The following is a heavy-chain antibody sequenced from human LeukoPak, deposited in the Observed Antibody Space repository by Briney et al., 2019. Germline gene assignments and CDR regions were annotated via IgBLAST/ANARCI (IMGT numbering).Heavy chain of an antibody. V-gene: IGHV3-66*01. CDR3: AKDSTGRSGYYSHYYYYYGMDV. CDR1: GFTVSSNY. Sequence: GGSLRLSCAASGFTVSSNYMSWVRQAPGKGLEWVSVIYSGGSTYYADSVKGRFTISRDNSKNTLYLQMNSLRAEDTAVYYCAKDSTGRSGYYSHYYYYYGMDVWGQGTTVTVSS. D-gene: IGHD3-22*01. CDR2: IYSGGST. J-gene: IGHJ6*02.